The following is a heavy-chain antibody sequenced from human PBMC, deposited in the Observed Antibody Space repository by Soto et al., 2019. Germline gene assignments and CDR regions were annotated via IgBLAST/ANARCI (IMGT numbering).Heavy chain of an antibody. CDR2: IKNRADGGTT. Sequence: GGSLRLSCAASGITFINAWMSWVRQAPGKGLEWGGRIKNRADGGTTDYAAPVRGRFTISRDDSKNTLFLQMNSLEAEDTAVYYCTTDPGDYEDFWGQGTLVTVSS. V-gene: IGHV3-15*01. J-gene: IGHJ4*02. CDR3: TTDPGDYEDF. CDR1: GITFINAW. D-gene: IGHD4-17*01.